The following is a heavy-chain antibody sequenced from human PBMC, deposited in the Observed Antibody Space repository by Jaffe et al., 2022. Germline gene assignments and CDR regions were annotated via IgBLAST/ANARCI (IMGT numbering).Heavy chain of an antibody. Sequence: QVQLVESGGGLVRPGGSLRLSCTASGFIFNNFYMTWIRQVPGKGLEWLSQISSTGENIFYGDSVKGRFTVSRDNTNKTMFLQMSSLTEEDTAVYYCARSLVLVAPIDHWGQGTLVTVSS. V-gene: IGHV3-11*01. CDR3: ARSLVLVAPIDH. D-gene: IGHD2-21*01. CDR2: ISSTGENI. CDR1: GFIFNNFY. J-gene: IGHJ4*02.